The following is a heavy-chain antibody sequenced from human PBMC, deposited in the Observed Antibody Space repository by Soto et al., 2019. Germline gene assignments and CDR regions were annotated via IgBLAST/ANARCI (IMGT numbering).Heavy chain of an antibody. CDR1: GFTFSSYA. Sequence: QVQLVESGGGVVQPGRSLRLSCADSGFTFSSYAMHLVRQAPGNRLEWVAVISYDGSNKYYADSVKGRFTISRDNSKNTLYLQMNSLRAEDTAVYYCASPIPCSGGRCYHPGGQGTLVTVSS. V-gene: IGHV3-30-3*01. J-gene: IGHJ4*02. CDR2: ISYDGSNK. CDR3: ASPIPCSGGRCYHP. D-gene: IGHD2-15*01.